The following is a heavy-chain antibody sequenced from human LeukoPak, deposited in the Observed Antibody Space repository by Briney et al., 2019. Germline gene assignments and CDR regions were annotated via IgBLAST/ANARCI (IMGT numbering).Heavy chain of an antibody. V-gene: IGHV1-8*01. J-gene: IGHJ4*02. CDR3: ARGLWFGELLEDGFDY. D-gene: IGHD3-10*01. CDR2: MNPNSGNT. CDR1: GYTFASYD. Sequence: ASVKVSCKASGYTFASYDINWVRQATGQGLEWTGWMNPNSGNTGYAQKFQGRVTMTRNTSISTAYMELSSLRSEDTAVYYCARGLWFGELLEDGFDYWGQGTLVTVSS.